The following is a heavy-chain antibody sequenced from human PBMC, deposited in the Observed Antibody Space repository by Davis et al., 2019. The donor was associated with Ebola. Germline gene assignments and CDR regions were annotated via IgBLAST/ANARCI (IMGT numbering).Heavy chain of an antibody. CDR2: IHDSGST. CDR3: ARRMGSSSWIY. D-gene: IGHD6-13*01. J-gene: IGHJ4*02. V-gene: IGHV4-59*12. Sequence: MPGGSLRLSCTVSGGSISGDYWSWIRQPPGKGLEWIGYIHDSGSTNYNPSLKSRLTIPVDTSKNQFSLKLSSVTAADTAVYYCARRMGSSSWIYWGQGTLVTVSS. CDR1: GGSISGDY.